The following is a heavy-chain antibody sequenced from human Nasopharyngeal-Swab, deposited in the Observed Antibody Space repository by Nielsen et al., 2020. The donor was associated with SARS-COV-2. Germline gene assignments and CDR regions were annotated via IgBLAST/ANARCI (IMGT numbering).Heavy chain of an antibody. CDR2: IIPIFGTT. Sequence: SVKVSCKASGDTFSNYAISWVRQAPGQGLEWMGGIIPIFGTTNYAQKFQGRVTITADESTSTAYMELSSLRSEDTAVYYCARESTYYCDSSNGGPFDYWGQGTLVTVSS. CDR1: GDTFSNYA. D-gene: IGHD3-22*01. CDR3: ARESTYYCDSSNGGPFDY. V-gene: IGHV1-69*13. J-gene: IGHJ4*02.